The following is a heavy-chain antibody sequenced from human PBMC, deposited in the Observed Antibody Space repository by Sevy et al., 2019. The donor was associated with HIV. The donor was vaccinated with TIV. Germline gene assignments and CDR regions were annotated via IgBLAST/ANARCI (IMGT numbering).Heavy chain of an antibody. Sequence: GGSLRLSCAASGFTFTNTWMSWVRQAPGKGLEWVGRIKSKTDGGTGDYAAPVKGRFSISRDDSKNTLYLQMNSLKTEDTAVYYCTTGDPYNRYGYMRPYFFDYWGHGTLVTVSS. J-gene: IGHJ4*01. CDR3: TTGDPYNRYGYMRPYFFDY. V-gene: IGHV3-15*01. D-gene: IGHD5-18*01. CDR2: IKSKTDGGTG. CDR1: GFTFTNTW.